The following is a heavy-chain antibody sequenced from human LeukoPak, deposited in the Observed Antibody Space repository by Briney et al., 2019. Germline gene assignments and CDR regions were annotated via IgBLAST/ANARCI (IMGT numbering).Heavy chain of an antibody. Sequence: PGESLRLSCAAPGYTFSSSGMNWVRQAPGKGLEWVAVIWSDGSQKRYADSVKGRFTISRDNYKSTLYLQMNSLRAEETAVYYCVSGSDTSGYYSYWGQGTLVTVSS. V-gene: IGHV3-33*03. J-gene: IGHJ4*02. CDR2: IWSDGSQK. D-gene: IGHD3-22*01. CDR1: GYTFSSSG. CDR3: VSGSDTSGYYSY.